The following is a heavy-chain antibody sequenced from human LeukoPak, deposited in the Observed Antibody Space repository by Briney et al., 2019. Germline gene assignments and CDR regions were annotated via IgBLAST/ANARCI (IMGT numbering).Heavy chain of an antibody. CDR1: GGTFSSYA. D-gene: IGHD2-2*01. CDR2: IIPIFGTA. V-gene: IGHV1-69*01. J-gene: IGHJ6*03. Sequence: SVKVSCKASGGTFSSYAISWVRQAPGQGLEWMGGIIPIFGTANYAQKFQGRVTITADESTSTAYMELSSLRSEDTAVYYCARAVVPAAMTYYYYDMDVWGKGTTVTVSS. CDR3: ARAVVPAAMTYYYYDMDV.